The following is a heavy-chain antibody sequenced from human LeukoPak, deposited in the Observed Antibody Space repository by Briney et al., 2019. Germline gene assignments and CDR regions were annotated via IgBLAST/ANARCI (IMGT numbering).Heavy chain of an antibody. V-gene: IGHV4-59*01. D-gene: IGHD3-22*01. CDR3: ARDPSGYFNY. Sequence: SETLSLTCAVYGGSFSGYYWSWIRQPPGKGLEWIGYIYYSGDTNYNPSLKGRVTISVDTSKNQVSLKLSSVTAADTAVYYCARDPSGYFNYWGQGTLVTVSS. CDR1: GGSFSGYY. J-gene: IGHJ4*02. CDR2: IYYSGDT.